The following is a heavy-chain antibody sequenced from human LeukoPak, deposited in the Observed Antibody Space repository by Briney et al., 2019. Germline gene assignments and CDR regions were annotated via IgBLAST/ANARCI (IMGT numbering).Heavy chain of an antibody. J-gene: IGHJ5*02. CDR2: VNPSSGGP. D-gene: IGHD2-2*01. CDR1: GYSFTGHY. Sequence: SVNVSCKASGYSFTGHYIHWVRQPPAQGLEGIGWVNPSSGGPDYAQKFKGRVTVTRDTSISTAYMELSRLTADDTAVYYCARDSEYQLLQNYFDAWGQGTLVIVSS. V-gene: IGHV1-2*02. CDR3: ARDSEYQLLQNYFDA.